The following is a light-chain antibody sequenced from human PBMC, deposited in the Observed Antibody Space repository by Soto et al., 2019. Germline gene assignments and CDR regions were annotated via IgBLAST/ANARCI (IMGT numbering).Light chain of an antibody. CDR2: GVF. J-gene: IGKJ1*01. CDR1: QSVSSN. CDR3: QKYNNWPWT. Sequence: EIVMTQSPATLSVSPGERATLSCRTSQSVSSNLAWYQQKPGQAPRLLIYGVFTRATGIPARFSGSGSGTEFTLTISSLQSEDFAFYCCQKYNNWPWTFGQGTKVEMK. V-gene: IGKV3-15*01.